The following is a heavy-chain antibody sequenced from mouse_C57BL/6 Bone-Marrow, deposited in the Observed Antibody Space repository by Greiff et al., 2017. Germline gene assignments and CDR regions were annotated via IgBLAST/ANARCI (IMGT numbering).Heavy chain of an antibody. J-gene: IGHJ4*01. V-gene: IGHV5-4*01. CDR1: GFTFSSYA. CDR3: AREAGKAMDY. Sequence: DVQLVESGGGLVKPGGSLKLSCAASGFTFSSYAMSWVRQTPEKRLEWVATISDGGSYTYYPDNVKGRFTISRDNAKNNQYLQMSHLKSEDTAMYYCAREAGKAMDYWGQGTSVTVSS. D-gene: IGHD4-1*01. CDR2: ISDGGSYT.